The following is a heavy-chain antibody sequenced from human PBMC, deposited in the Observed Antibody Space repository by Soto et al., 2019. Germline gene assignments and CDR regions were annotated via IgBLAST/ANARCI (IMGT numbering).Heavy chain of an antibody. CDR2: INPHNGGA. J-gene: IGHJ6*02. Sequence: QVHLVQSGAEVKKPGASVRVSCKASGYIFNDYYIHWVRQAPGQGLEWMGWINPHNGGANFAQEFQGRVTMTRDTSLSIVYMEVTRLTYDDTAVYYCARDNYNYSGMDVWGQGTTVTVSS. V-gene: IGHV1-2*02. CDR1: GYIFNDYY. CDR3: ARDNYNYSGMDV.